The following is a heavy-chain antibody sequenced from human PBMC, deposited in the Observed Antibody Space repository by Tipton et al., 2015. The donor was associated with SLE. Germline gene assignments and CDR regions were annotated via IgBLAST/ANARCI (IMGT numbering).Heavy chain of an antibody. D-gene: IGHD4-17*01. Sequence: QLVQSGGGLVQPGGSLRLYCAASGFTVSSNYMSWVRQDPGKGLEWVSVIYSGGSTYYADSVKGRFTISRDNSKNTLYLQMNSLRAEDTAVYYCARESTVTTSDYWGQGTLVTVSS. V-gene: IGHV3-53*04. CDR2: IYSGGST. CDR3: ARESTVTTSDY. CDR1: GFTVSSNY. J-gene: IGHJ4*02.